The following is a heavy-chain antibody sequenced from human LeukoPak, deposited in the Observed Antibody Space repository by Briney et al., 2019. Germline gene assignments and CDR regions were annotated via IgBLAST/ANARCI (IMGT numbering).Heavy chain of an antibody. V-gene: IGHV1-18*01. D-gene: IGHD2-2*02. CDR3: ASWSQYCSSTSCYNDAFDI. CDR2: ISAYNGNT. Sequence: GASVKVSCKASGYTFTSYGISWVRQAPGQGLEWMGWISAYNGNTNYAQKLQGRVTMTTDTSTSTAYMELRSLRSDDTAVYYCASWSQYCSSTSCYNDAFDIWGQGTMVTVSS. CDR1: GYTFTSYG. J-gene: IGHJ3*02.